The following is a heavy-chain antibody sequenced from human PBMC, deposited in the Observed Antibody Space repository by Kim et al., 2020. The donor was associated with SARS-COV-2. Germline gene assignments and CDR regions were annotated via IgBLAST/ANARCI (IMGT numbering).Heavy chain of an antibody. CDR3: ATGVAAAVTPNDYYYYYGMDV. V-gene: IGHV1-24*01. J-gene: IGHJ6*02. D-gene: IGHD6-13*01. Sequence: ASVKVSCKVSGYTLTELSMHWVRQAPGKGLEWMGGFDPEDGETIYAQKFQGRVTMTEDTPTDTAYMELSSLRSEDTAVYYCATGVAAAVTPNDYYYYYGMDVWGQGTTVTVSS. CDR2: FDPEDGET. CDR1: GYTLTELS.